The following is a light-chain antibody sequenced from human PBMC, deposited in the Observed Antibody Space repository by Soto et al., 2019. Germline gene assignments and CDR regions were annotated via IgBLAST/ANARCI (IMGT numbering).Light chain of an antibody. CDR2: GAS. J-gene: IGKJ1*01. V-gene: IGKV1-39*01. Sequence: DIQMTQSPSSLSASVGDTVSITCRAGQSISSSLNWYQQKPGKAPRLLIHGASRLQSGDASRFSGSGSGTEFTLTISGLQPDDFATYHCQQSYNIPWTFGQGTKVEIK. CDR1: QSISSS. CDR3: QQSYNIPWT.